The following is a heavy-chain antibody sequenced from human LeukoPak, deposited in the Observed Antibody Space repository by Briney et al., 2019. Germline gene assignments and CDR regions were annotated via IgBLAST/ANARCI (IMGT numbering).Heavy chain of an antibody. CDR3: AREIGGNNDY. D-gene: IGHD2/OR15-2a*01. Sequence: GRSLRLSCAASGFTFSSYVMHWVRQAPGKGLEWVALISFDGSNEYYAGSVKGRFTISRDNSKNTLYLQMNSLRGEDTAVYHCAREIGGNNDYWGQGTLVTVSS. V-gene: IGHV3-30*03. J-gene: IGHJ4*02. CDR2: ISFDGSNE. CDR1: GFTFSSYV.